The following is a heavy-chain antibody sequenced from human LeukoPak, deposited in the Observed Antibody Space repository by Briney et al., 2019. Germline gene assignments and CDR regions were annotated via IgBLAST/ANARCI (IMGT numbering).Heavy chain of an antibody. D-gene: IGHD5-18*01. V-gene: IGHV4-34*01. CDR3: ARGRRGYSYGYNYYYMDV. Sequence: PSETLSLTCAVYGGSFSGYYWSWIRQPPGKGLEWIGEINHSGSTNYNPSLKSRVTISVDTSKNQFSLKLSSVTAADTAVYYCARGRRGYSYGYNYYYMDVWGKGTTVTVSS. CDR2: INHSGST. CDR1: GGSFSGYY. J-gene: IGHJ6*03.